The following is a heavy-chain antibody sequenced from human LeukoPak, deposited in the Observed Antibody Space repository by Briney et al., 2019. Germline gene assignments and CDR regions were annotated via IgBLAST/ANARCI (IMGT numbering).Heavy chain of an antibody. V-gene: IGHV3-21*04. CDR2: ISSSSSYI. Sequence: GGSLRLSCAASGFTFSSYSMNWVRQAPGKGLEWVSSISSSSSYIYYADSVKGRFTISRDNSKNTLYLQMNSLRAEDTAVYYCAKGTLGGTTGYYYYYMDVWGKGTTVTVSS. CDR3: AKGTLGGTTGYYYYYMDV. J-gene: IGHJ6*03. CDR1: GFTFSSYS. D-gene: IGHD1-7*01.